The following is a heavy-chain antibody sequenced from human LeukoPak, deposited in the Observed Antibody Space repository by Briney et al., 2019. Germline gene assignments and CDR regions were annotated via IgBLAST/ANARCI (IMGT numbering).Heavy chain of an antibody. CDR3: ARAPFYSGSYLGYNY. Sequence: SETLSLTCTVSGGSISSYHWSWIRQPAGKGLEWIGRIYSSGSTDYNPSLKSRVTISVDTSKNQFSLKLSSVTAADTAVYYCARAPFYSGSYLGYNYWGQGTLVTVSS. CDR2: IYSSGST. J-gene: IGHJ4*02. D-gene: IGHD1-26*01. V-gene: IGHV4-4*07. CDR1: GGSISSYH.